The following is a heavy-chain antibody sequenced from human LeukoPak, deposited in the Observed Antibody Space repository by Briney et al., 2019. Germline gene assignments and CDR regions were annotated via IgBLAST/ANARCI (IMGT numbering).Heavy chain of an antibody. CDR2: ISYDGSNK. Sequence: GGSLRLSCAASRFAFSSYGMHWVRQAPGKGLEWVAVISYDGSNKYYADSVKGRFTISRDNSKNTLYLQMNSLRAEDTAVYYCAKDGVPLRGYSYGNPLSNWGQGTLVTVSS. CDR3: AKDGVPLRGYSYGNPLSN. CDR1: RFAFSSYG. J-gene: IGHJ4*02. D-gene: IGHD5-18*01. V-gene: IGHV3-30*18.